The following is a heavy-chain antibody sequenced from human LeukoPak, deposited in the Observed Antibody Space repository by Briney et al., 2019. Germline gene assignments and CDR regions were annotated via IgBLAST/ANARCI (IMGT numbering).Heavy chain of an antibody. CDR3: ARELDYGGNSGMGY. D-gene: IGHD4-23*01. CDR1: GFTFSSYA. Sequence: GGSLRLSCAASGFTFSSYAIHWVRQAPGKGLEWVAVISYDGSNKYYADSVKGRFTISRDNSKNTLYLQMNSLRAEDTAVYHCARELDYGGNSGMGYWGQGTLVTVSS. J-gene: IGHJ4*02. CDR2: ISYDGSNK. V-gene: IGHV3-30-3*01.